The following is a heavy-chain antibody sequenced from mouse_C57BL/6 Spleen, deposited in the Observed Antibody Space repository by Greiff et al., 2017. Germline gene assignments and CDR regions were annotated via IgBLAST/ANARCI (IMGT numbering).Heavy chain of an antibody. Sequence: VKLQQPGAELVKPGASVKLSCKASGYTFTSYWMHWVKQRPGRGLEWIGRIDPNSGGTKYNEKFKSKATLTVAKPSSTAYMQLSSLTSEDSAVYYCARCEGDDYGHFDYWGQGTTLTVSS. CDR2: IDPNSGGT. V-gene: IGHV1-72*01. CDR1: GYTFTSYW. CDR3: ARCEGDDYGHFDY. D-gene: IGHD2-4*01. J-gene: IGHJ2*01.